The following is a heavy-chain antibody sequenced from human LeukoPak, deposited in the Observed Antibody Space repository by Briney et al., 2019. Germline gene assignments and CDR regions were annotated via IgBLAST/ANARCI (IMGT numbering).Heavy chain of an antibody. CDR3: ARDLGDYFDY. D-gene: IGHD7-27*01. CDR2: IYYSGST. Sequence: SETLSLTCTVSGGSISSSSYYWGWIRQPPGKGLEWIGSIYYSGSTYYNPSLKSRVTISVDTSKNQFSLKLSSVTAADTAVYYCARDLGDYFDYWGQGTLVTVSS. V-gene: IGHV4-39*07. J-gene: IGHJ4*02. CDR1: GGSISSSSYY.